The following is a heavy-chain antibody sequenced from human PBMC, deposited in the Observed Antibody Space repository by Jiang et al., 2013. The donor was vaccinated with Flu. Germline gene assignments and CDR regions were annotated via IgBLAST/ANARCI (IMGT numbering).Heavy chain of an antibody. CDR2: IYHSGST. CDR3: ARVSPIFGVVISWRDYYGMDV. Sequence: LSLTCTVSGYSISSGYYWGWIRQPPGKGLEWIGSIYHSGSTYYNPSLKSRVTISVDTSKNQFSLKLSSVTAADTAVYYCARVSPIFGVVISWRDYYGMDVWGQGTTVTVSS. CDR1: GYSISSGYY. J-gene: IGHJ6*02. V-gene: IGHV4-38-2*02. D-gene: IGHD3-3*01.